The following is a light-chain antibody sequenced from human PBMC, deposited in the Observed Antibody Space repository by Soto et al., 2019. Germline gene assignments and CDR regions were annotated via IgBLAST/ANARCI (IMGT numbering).Light chain of an antibody. J-gene: IGKJ5*01. V-gene: IGKV3-20*01. CDR3: QRYGSSPLIT. Sequence: TVLTQSPVTLSFSPCEIATLSCSAIQSVSSSSLAWYQQRPGQAPRLLIYGTSSRATGIPDRFSGSGSGTDFTLTISRLEPEDFAVYFCQRYGSSPLITFGQGTRLEIK. CDR2: GTS. CDR1: QSVSSSS.